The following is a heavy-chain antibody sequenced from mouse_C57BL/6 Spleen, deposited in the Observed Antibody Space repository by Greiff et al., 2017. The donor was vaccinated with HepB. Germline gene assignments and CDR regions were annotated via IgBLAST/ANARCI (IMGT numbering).Heavy chain of an antibody. D-gene: IGHD1-1*01. CDR1: GYTFTDYY. J-gene: IGHJ2*01. V-gene: IGHV1-26*01. CDR2: INPNNGGT. CDR3: ARWGNYYGSFDY. Sequence: VQLQQSGPELVKPGASVKISCKASGYTFTDYYMNWVKQSHGKSLEWIGDINPNNGGTSYNQKFKGKATLTVDKSSSTAYMELRSLTSEDSAVYYCARWGNYYGSFDYWGQGTTLTVSS.